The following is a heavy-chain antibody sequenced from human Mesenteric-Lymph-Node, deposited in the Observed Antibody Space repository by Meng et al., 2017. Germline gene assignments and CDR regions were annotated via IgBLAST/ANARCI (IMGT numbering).Heavy chain of an antibody. CDR2: IYHSGST. D-gene: IGHD5-24*01. Sequence: ASGPGLVKAWGTLSLTCDVSGGSISSSNWWSWVRQPPGKGLEWIGEIYHSGSTNYNPSLKSRVTISVDKSKNQFSLKLSSVTAADTAVYYCATQESRDGHNPYWGQGTLVTVSS. CDR3: ATQESRDGHNPY. J-gene: IGHJ4*02. CDR1: GGSISSSNW. V-gene: IGHV4-4*02.